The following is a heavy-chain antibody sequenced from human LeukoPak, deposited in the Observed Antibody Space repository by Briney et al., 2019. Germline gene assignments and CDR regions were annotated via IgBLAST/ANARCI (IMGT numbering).Heavy chain of an antibody. Sequence: SETLSLTCTVSGGSISSSSHYWGWIRQPPGKGLEWIGSMYYCGSTYHNPSLKSRVTISVDTSKNQFSLKLSSGTAAGTAVYYCATTTIRLGYWGQGTLVTVSS. CDR1: GGSISSSSHY. CDR2: MYYCGST. CDR3: ATTTIRLGY. V-gene: IGHV4-39*07. D-gene: IGHD1-26*01. J-gene: IGHJ4*02.